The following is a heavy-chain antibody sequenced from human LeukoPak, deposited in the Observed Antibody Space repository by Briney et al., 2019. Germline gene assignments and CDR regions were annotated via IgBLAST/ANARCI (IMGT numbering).Heavy chain of an antibody. V-gene: IGHV4-34*01. CDR2: INHSGST. CDR1: GGSFSGYY. D-gene: IGHD5-24*01. J-gene: IGHJ4*02. Sequence: PSETLSLTCAVYGGSFSGYYWSWIRQPPGKGLEWIGEINHSGSTNYNPSLKSRVTISVDTSKNQFSLKLSSVTAADTAVYYCARNAGRWLPQLFNYWGQGTLVTVSS. CDR3: ARNAGRWLPQLFNY.